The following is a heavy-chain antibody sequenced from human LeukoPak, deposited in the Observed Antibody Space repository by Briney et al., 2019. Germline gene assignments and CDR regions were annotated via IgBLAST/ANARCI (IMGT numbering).Heavy chain of an antibody. CDR2: IYHSGST. D-gene: IGHD1/OR15-1a*01. V-gene: IGHV4-30-2*01. Sequence: PSQTLSLTCAVSGGSISSGGYSWSGIRQPPGKGLEWIGYIYHSGSTYYNPSLKSRVTISVDRSKNQFSLKLSSVTAADTAVYYCARVLGNNPLEWYFDLWGRGTLVTISS. CDR1: GGSISSGGYS. J-gene: IGHJ2*01. CDR3: ARVLGNNPLEWYFDL.